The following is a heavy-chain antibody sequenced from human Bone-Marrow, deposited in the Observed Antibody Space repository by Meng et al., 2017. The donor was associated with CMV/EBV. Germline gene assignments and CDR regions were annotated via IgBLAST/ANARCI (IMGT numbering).Heavy chain of an antibody. CDR3: ARDPLVAVHPGPGDLYYYYGMDV. D-gene: IGHD5-12*01. CDR1: GYTFTLYG. V-gene: IGHV1-18*01. CDR2: ISTYTGDR. Sequence: ASVKVSCKASGYTFTLYGITWVRQAPGQGLEWMGWISTYTGDRNYAPKLQGRVTMTTDTSTSTAYMELRSLRSDNTAVYYCARDPLVAVHPGPGDLYYYYGMDVWGQGTTVTSP. J-gene: IGHJ6*02.